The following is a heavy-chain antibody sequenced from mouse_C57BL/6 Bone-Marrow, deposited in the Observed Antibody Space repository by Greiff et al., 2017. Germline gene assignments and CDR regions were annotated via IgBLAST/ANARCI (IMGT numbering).Heavy chain of an antibody. V-gene: IGHV1-56*01. Sequence: QVQLKESGPELVRPGASVKISCKAPGYTFTSYWMKWVRQRPGQGLEWIGEIFPGSGSTYYNEKFKGKATLTVDTSSSTAYMQLSSLTSEDSAVYFCARSEGDYWGQGTTLTVSS. J-gene: IGHJ2*01. CDR1: GYTFTSYW. CDR3: ARSEGDY. CDR2: IFPGSGST.